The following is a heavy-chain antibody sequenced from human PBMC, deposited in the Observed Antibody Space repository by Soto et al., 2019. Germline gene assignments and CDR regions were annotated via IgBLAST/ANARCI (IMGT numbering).Heavy chain of an antibody. Sequence: GESLKISCKGSGYSFTSYWISWVRQMPGKGLEWMGRIDPSDSYTNYSPSFQGHVTISADKSISTAYLQWSSLKASDTAMYYCARHEHYYDSSGYPAGAFDIWGQGTMVT. J-gene: IGHJ3*02. V-gene: IGHV5-10-1*01. CDR2: IDPSDSYT. CDR3: ARHEHYYDSSGYPAGAFDI. D-gene: IGHD3-22*01. CDR1: GYSFTSYW.